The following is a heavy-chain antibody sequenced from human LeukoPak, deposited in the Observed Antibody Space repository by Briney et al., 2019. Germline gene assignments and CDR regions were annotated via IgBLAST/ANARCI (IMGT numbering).Heavy chain of an antibody. CDR3: ARDRTGTTYDY. CDR2: IYYSGST. J-gene: IGHJ4*02. Sequence: PSETLSLTCTVSGGSISSSSYYWGWIRQPPRKGLEWIGYIYYSGSTNYNPSLKSRVTISVDTSKNQFSLKLSSVTAADTAVYYCARDRTGTTYDYWGQGTLVTVSS. V-gene: IGHV4-61*01. D-gene: IGHD1-7*01. CDR1: GGSISSSSYY.